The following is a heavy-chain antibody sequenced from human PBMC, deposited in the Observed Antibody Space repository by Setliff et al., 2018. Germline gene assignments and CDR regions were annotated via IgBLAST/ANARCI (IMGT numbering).Heavy chain of an antibody. CDR2: IYYSGST. D-gene: IGHD3-10*01. V-gene: IGHV4-39*01. CDR3: ARHKSNGSGSYPSLYMDV. Sequence: PSETLSLTCRVSGGSISSGNYYWGLIRQPPGKGLEWGTTIYYSGSTYSNPSLKSRLIISVDAPDNQFSVKLSSVTAADTAVYYCARHKSNGSGSYPSLYMDVWGKGIMVTVS. J-gene: IGHJ6*03. CDR1: GGSISSGNYY.